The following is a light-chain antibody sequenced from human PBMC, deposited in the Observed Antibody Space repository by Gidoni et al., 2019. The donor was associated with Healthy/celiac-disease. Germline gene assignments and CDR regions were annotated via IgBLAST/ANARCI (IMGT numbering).Light chain of an antibody. CDR3: QQYNSYPLSLT. CDR1: KGISNY. CDR2: AAY. J-gene: IGKJ4*01. Sequence: DIQMTQSPSSLSASVGDRVTITCRASKGISNYLAWFQQKPGKAPKSLIYAAYSFQSGVPSKFSGSGSGTDFTLTISSLQPEDFATYYCQQYNSYPLSLTFGGGTKVEIQ. V-gene: IGKV1-16*02.